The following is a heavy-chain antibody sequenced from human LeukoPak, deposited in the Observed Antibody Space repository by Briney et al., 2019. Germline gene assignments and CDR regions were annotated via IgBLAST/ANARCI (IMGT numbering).Heavy chain of an antibody. CDR1: GYTFTSYG. CDR3: ARTASSSWSTEFDY. J-gene: IGHJ4*02. CDR2: ISAYNGNT. Sequence: GASVKVSCKASGYTFTSYGISWVRQAPGQGLEWMGWISAYNGNTNYAQKLQGRVTMTTDTSTSTAYMELRSLRSDDTAVYYCARTASSSWSTEFDYWGQGTLVTVSS. D-gene: IGHD6-13*01. V-gene: IGHV1-18*01.